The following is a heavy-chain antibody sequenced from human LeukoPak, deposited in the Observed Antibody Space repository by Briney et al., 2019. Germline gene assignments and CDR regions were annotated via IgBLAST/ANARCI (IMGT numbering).Heavy chain of an antibody. CDR3: ARFSGACFDY. D-gene: IGHD3-3*02. CDR2: IYYSGST. V-gene: IGHV4-39*01. J-gene: IGHJ4*02. Sequence: SETLSLTCTVSGGSISSRSYYWGWIRQPPGKGLEWIGSIYYSGSTSYNPSLKSRVTISVDPSKNQFSLKLSSVTAADTAVYYCARFSGACFDYWGPGTLVTVSS. CDR1: GGSISSRSYY.